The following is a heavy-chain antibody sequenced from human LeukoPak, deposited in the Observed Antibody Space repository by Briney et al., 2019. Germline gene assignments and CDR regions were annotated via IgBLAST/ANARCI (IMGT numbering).Heavy chain of an antibody. Sequence: PGESLKISCKGSGYSFTSYWIGWVRQMTGKGLEWMGIIYPGDSDTRYSPSFQGQVTISADKSISTAHLQWSSLKASDTAMYYCARVYYYDSSGYWRTSLGYYFDYWGQGTLVTVSS. D-gene: IGHD3-22*01. CDR2: IYPGDSDT. J-gene: IGHJ4*02. CDR1: GYSFTSYW. V-gene: IGHV5-51*01. CDR3: ARVYYYDSSGYWRTSLGYYFDY.